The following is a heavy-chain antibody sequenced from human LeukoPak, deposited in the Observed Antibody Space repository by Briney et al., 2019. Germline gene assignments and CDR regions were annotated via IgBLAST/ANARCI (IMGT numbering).Heavy chain of an antibody. D-gene: IGHD4-17*01. Sequence: PSQTLSLICTVSGGSISSGSYYWSWIRQPAGKGLEWIGRIYTSGSTTYNPSLKSRVTMSVDTSKNQFSLKLHSVTAADTAVYYCARMSTVTTRWFSDYWGQGTLVTVSS. CDR1: GGSISSGSYY. V-gene: IGHV4-61*02. CDR2: IYTSGST. J-gene: IGHJ4*02. CDR3: ARMSTVTTRWFSDY.